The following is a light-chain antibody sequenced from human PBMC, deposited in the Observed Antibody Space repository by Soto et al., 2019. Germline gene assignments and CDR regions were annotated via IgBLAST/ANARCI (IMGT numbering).Light chain of an antibody. V-gene: IGKV3-20*01. CDR3: HQYGGSPQT. CDR1: QSVSNY. Sequence: EIVLTQSPGTLSLSPGERATLSCRASQSVSNYLAWYQRKPGQAPRLLIYGASSRATGIPDRFSCSGSGTDFTLNISRLERGDFAVYDGHQYGGSPQTFGQGTTVDTK. J-gene: IGKJ1*01. CDR2: GAS.